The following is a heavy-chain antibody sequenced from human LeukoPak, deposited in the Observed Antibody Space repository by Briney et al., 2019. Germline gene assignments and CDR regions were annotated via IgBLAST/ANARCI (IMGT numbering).Heavy chain of an antibody. V-gene: IGHV4-59*01. J-gene: IGHJ6*02. Sequence: SETLSLTCTVSGGSISSYYWSWIRQPPGKGLEWIGYIYYSGSTNYNPSLKSRVTISVDTSKNQFSLKLSSVTAADTAVYYCARDDPDYGMDVWGQGTTVTISS. CDR3: ARDDPDYGMDV. CDR1: GGSISSYY. CDR2: IYYSGST.